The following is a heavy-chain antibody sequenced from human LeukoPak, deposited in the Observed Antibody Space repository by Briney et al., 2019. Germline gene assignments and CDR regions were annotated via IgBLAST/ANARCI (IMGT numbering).Heavy chain of an antibody. Sequence: GGSLRLSCAATGFTFSDHAVHWFRQAPGKGLEWVGFIRSKAYGGTTEYAASVKGRFTISRDDSKSIAYLQMNSLKTEDTAVYYCTRAIQLWSPFDYWGQGTLVTVSS. J-gene: IGHJ4*02. CDR3: TRAIQLWSPFDY. CDR2: IRSKAYGGTT. V-gene: IGHV3-49*03. CDR1: GFTFSDHA. D-gene: IGHD5-18*01.